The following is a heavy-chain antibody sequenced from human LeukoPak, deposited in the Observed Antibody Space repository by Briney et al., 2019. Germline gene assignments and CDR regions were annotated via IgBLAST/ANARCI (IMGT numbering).Heavy chain of an antibody. CDR2: ISSSGSTI. J-gene: IGHJ6*03. D-gene: IGHD3-3*01. CDR3: ARETGDFWSGYAVYYYYYYMDV. V-gene: IGHV3-11*04. CDR1: GFTFSDYY. Sequence: PGGSLRLSCAASGFTFSDYYMSWIRQAPGKGLEWVSYISSSGSTIYYADSVRGRFTISRDNAKNSLYLQMNSLRAEDTAVYYCARETGDFWSGYAVYYYYYYMDVWGEGTTVTVSS.